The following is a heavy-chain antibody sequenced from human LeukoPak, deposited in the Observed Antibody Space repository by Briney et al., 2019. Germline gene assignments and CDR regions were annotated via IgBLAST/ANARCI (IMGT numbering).Heavy chain of an antibody. J-gene: IGHJ4*02. D-gene: IGHD5-18*01. Sequence: GGALRLSCAASGFTFSSYWMHWLRQAPGKGLVWVSRINSDGSGTSYADSVKGRFTISRDNAKNTLYLQMNSLRAEDTAVYYCAKATYGYSSPFDYWGQGTLVTVSS. CDR2: INSDGSGT. V-gene: IGHV3-74*01. CDR1: GFTFSSYW. CDR3: AKATYGYSSPFDY.